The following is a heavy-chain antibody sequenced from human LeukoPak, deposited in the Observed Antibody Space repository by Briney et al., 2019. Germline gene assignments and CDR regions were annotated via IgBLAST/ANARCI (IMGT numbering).Heavy chain of an antibody. V-gene: IGHV4-4*02. CDR2: IYHSGSA. J-gene: IGHJ4*02. D-gene: IGHD6-6*01. Sequence: SETPSLTCAVSGGSISSNNWWSWVRQPPGKGLEWIGEIYHSGSANYNPSLKSRVTILVDESKNQLSLILSSVTAADTAMYYCARDVGARLPGYWGQGTLVTVSS. CDR3: ARDVGARLPGY. CDR1: GGSISSNNW.